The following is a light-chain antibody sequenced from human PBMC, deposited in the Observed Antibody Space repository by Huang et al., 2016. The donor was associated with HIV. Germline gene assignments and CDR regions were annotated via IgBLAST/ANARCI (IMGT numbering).Light chain of an antibody. V-gene: IGKV3-15*01. CDR2: GAS. J-gene: IGKJ1*01. CDR1: QSVTGT. Sequence: EIVLTQSPGTLSLSPGERATLTCTASQSVTGTLAWYQQRPGQPPRLLIYGASTRATYVPARFSGSGSGTDFTLTISSVRAEDSALYYCQQYNAWPSTWTFGQGTKMEIK. CDR3: QQYNAWPSTWT.